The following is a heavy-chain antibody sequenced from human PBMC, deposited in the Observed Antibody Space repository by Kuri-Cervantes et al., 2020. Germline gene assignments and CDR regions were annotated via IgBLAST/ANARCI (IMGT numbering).Heavy chain of an antibody. D-gene: IGHD1-1*01. J-gene: IGHJ4*02. CDR3: AKDRLIRGSSFFDS. V-gene: IGHV3-33*06. Sequence: GESLKISCAASGFTFSSYGMHWVRQAPGKGLEWVAVIWYDGSNKYYADSVKGRFTISRDNSKNMLYLQMSSLRAEDTAVYYCAKDRLIRGSSFFDSWGQGTLVTVSS. CDR2: IWYDGSNK. CDR1: GFTFSSYG.